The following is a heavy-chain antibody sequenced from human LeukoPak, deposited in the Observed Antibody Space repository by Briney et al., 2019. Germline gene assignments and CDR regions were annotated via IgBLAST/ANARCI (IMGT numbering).Heavy chain of an antibody. J-gene: IGHJ4*02. CDR1: NYSFTNYY. CDR2: ISPTSGGT. V-gene: IGHV1-2*02. Sequence: GASVTVSCTASNYSFTNYYIHWVRQAPGQGLEWMGWISPTSGGTNYAQKFQGRVSLTRDTSTGTAFLDLRRLASNDTATYYCARAQRPPSYFFDFWGQGTLVTVSS. CDR3: ARAQRPPSYFFDF. D-gene: IGHD2-2*01.